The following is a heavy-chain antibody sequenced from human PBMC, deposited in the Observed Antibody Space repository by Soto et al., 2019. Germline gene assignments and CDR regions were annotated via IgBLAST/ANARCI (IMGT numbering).Heavy chain of an antibody. CDR1: RGSISSGAYY. CDR3: ASRDNFYNYALDV. D-gene: IGHD3-9*01. V-gene: IGHV4-30-4*01. Sequence: PSETLSLTCIVSRGSISSGAYYWSWIRQPPGTGLEWIGRISQGGTFSYNSSLKSRVTISLDRSKNQFSLKLSSVTAADTAVYYCASRDNFYNYALDVWGQGTTVTVSS. CDR2: ISQGGTF. J-gene: IGHJ6*02.